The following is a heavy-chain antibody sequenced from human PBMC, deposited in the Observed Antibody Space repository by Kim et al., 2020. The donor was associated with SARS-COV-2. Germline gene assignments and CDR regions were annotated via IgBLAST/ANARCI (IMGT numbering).Heavy chain of an antibody. D-gene: IGHD6-19*01. CDR1: GFTFSSSA. CDR2: ISSSGRST. Sequence: GGSLRLSCAASGFTFSSSAMSWVRQAPGQGLEWVSSISSSGRSTYYADSVKGRFTVSRDNSKNTLYLQMNSLTAEDTAVYYCAKEPLYSSGWTSFDYWG. V-gene: IGHV3-23*01. CDR3: AKEPLYSSGWTSFDY. J-gene: IGHJ4*01.